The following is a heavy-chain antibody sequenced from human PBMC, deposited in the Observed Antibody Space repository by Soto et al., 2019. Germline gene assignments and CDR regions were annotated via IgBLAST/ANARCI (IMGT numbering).Heavy chain of an antibody. Sequence: QVQLVQSGAEVKKPGSSVKVSCKDSGGTFNSYALTWVRQAPGHGLEWLGGIITIVSSTNYAQQFQGRVTIPASLSTSTAYIVLSILRSDYTAVYYRARVLNPPNSIGVRILYWHFELRGSGTLVTVSS. D-gene: IGHD3-22*01. V-gene: IGHV1-69*01. CDR1: GGTFNSYA. CDR3: ARVLNPPNSIGVRILYWHFEL. CDR2: IITIVSST. J-gene: IGHJ2*01.